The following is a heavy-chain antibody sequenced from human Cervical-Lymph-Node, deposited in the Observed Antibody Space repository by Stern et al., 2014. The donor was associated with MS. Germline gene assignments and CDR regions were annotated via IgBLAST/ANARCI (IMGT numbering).Heavy chain of an antibody. Sequence: VQLVESGAEVRKPGSSVQVSCKTSGGTFSTYSFSWVRQAPGQGLEWMGGIIPIFRTTNYAQKFQGRVRITADESTSTIYIVLSSLRSEDTAVYYCARDILLRPGSHDGLDIWGQGTVVTVSS. CDR1: GGTFSTYS. J-gene: IGHJ3*02. V-gene: IGHV1-69*01. CDR3: ARDILLRPGSHDGLDI. CDR2: IIPIFRTT. D-gene: IGHD2-21*01.